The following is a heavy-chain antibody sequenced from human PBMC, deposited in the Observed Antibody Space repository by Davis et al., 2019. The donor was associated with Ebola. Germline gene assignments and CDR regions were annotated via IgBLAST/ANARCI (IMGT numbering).Heavy chain of an antibody. D-gene: IGHD3-3*01. V-gene: IGHV3-23*01. CDR3: AKGGFLEDYLDV. CDR2: ITGGGDYT. J-gene: IGHJ6*03. CDR1: GFTFYIHA. Sequence: GESLKISCAASGFTFYIHAMTWVRQAPGKGLEWVSSITGGGDYTYYADSVRGRFSISRDNSKNTLYLTMNSLRVDDTAIYYCAKGGFLEDYLDVWGKGTTVTVSS.